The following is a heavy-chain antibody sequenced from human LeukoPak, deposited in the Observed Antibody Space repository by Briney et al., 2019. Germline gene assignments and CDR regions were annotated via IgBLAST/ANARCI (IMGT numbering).Heavy chain of an antibody. CDR3: ARDTTVTMDAEYFQH. D-gene: IGHD4-17*01. V-gene: IGHV3-7*01. CDR1: GFTFSSYW. J-gene: IGHJ1*01. Sequence: GGSLRLSCAASGFTFSSYWMSWVRQAPGKGPEWVANIKQDGSEKYYVDSVKGRFTISRDNAKNSLYLQMNSLRAEDTAVYYCARDTTVTMDAEYFQHWGQGTLVTVSS. CDR2: IKQDGSEK.